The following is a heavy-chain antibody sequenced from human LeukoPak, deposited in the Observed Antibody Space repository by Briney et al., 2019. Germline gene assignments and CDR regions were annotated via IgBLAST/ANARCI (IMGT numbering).Heavy chain of an antibody. Sequence: SETLSPTCAVYGGSFSGYYWSWIRQPPGKGLEWIGEINHSGSTNYNPSLKSRVTISVDTSKNQFSLKLSSVTAADTAVYYCARGGGYSYGPNHFDYWGQGTLVTVSS. CDR1: GGSFSGYY. CDR2: INHSGST. D-gene: IGHD5-18*01. CDR3: ARGGGYSYGPNHFDY. V-gene: IGHV4-34*01. J-gene: IGHJ4*02.